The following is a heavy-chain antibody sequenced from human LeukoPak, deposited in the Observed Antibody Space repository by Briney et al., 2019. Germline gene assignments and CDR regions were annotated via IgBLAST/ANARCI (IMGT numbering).Heavy chain of an antibody. CDR1: GGTFSSYA. J-gene: IGHJ4*02. Sequence: ASVKVSCKASGGTFSSYAISWARQAPGQGLEWMGGIIPIFGTANYAQKFQGRVTITADESTSTAYMELSSLRSEDTAVYYCARQAAGGAPDFDYWGQGTLVTVSS. CDR2: IIPIFGTA. CDR3: ARQAAGGAPDFDY. D-gene: IGHD6-25*01. V-gene: IGHV1-69*13.